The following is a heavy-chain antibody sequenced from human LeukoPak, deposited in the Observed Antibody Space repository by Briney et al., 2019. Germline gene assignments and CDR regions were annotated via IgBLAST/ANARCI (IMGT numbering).Heavy chain of an antibody. CDR1: GYTFTSYD. CDR3: ARGLLRRITIFGVVIHYYFDY. D-gene: IGHD3-3*01. CDR2: MNSNSGNT. V-gene: IGHV1-8*03. Sequence: ASVKVSCKASGYTFTSYDINWVRQATGQGLEWMGWMNSNSGNTGYAQKFQGRVTITRNTSISTAYMELSSLRSEDTAVYYCARGLLRRITIFGVVIHYYFDYWGQGTLVTVSS. J-gene: IGHJ4*02.